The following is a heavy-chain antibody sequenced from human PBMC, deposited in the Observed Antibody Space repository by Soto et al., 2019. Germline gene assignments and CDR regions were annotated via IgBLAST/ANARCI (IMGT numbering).Heavy chain of an antibody. V-gene: IGHV3-23*01. Sequence: EVQLLESGGGLVQPGGSLRLSCVVSGFTFSAYSMSWVRQAPGKGLEWVSGISGSGGITYYADSGRGRFTTSRDNSKNTLHLQMNSLRAEDTAIYYWEKDDAWRITGPSVYLDYWGQRTLVTVAS. CDR3: EKDDAWRITGPSVYLDY. J-gene: IGHJ4*02. CDR2: ISGSGGIT. D-gene: IGHD1-20*01. CDR1: GFTFSAYS.